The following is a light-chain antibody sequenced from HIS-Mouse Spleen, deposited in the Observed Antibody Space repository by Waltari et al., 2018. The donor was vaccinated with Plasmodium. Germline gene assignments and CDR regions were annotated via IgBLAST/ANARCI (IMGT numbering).Light chain of an antibody. Sequence: QSALTQPRSVSASPGQSVTISCTGTRRVVGCYNYVSWYQQHPGKAPKLMIYDVSKRPSGVPDRFSGSKSGNTASLTISGLQAEDEADYYCCSYAGSYTWVFGGGTKLTVL. CDR3: CSYAGSYTWV. CDR1: RRVVGCYNY. V-gene: IGLV2-11*01. J-gene: IGLJ2*01. CDR2: DVS.